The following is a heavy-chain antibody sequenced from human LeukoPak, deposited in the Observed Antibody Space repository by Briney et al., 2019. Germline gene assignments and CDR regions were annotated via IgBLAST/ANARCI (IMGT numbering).Heavy chain of an antibody. CDR2: ISYDGSNK. V-gene: IGHV3-30*03. Sequence: GGSLRLSCAASGFTFSSYGMHWVRQAPGKGLEWVVVISYDGSNKYYADSVKGRFTISRDNSKNTLYLQMNSLRAEDTAVYYCARSPSSGWYAVSSWYFDYWGQGTLVTVSS. D-gene: IGHD6-19*01. CDR3: ARSPSSGWYAVSSWYFDY. J-gene: IGHJ4*02. CDR1: GFTFSSYG.